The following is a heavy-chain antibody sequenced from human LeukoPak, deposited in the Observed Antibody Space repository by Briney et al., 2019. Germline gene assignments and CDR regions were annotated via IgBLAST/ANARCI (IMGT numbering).Heavy chain of an antibody. V-gene: IGHV1-2*02. CDR2: TNPNSGGT. Sequence: GASVKVSCSASGYTFTGYYMHWVRQAPGQGLEWRGWTNPNSGGTNYAQKFQGRVTMTRDTSISTAYMELSRLRSDDTAVYYCALPSYYYDSSGYYIYWGQGTLVTVSS. J-gene: IGHJ4*02. D-gene: IGHD3-22*01. CDR1: GYTFTGYY. CDR3: ALPSYYYDSSGYYIY.